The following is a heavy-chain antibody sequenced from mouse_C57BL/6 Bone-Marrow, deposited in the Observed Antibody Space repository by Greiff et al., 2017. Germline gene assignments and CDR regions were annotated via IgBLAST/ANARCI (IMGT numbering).Heavy chain of an antibody. Sequence: QVQLQQPVAELVRPGSSVKLSCKASGYTFTSSWMDWVKQRPGQGLEWIGNIYPSDSETHYNQKFKDKATLTVDKSSSTAYMQLSSLTSEDSAVYYCARGDYYGSSYGAMDYWGQGTSVTVSS. V-gene: IGHV1-61*01. CDR1: GYTFTSSW. CDR2: IYPSDSET. J-gene: IGHJ4*01. CDR3: ARGDYYGSSYGAMDY. D-gene: IGHD1-1*01.